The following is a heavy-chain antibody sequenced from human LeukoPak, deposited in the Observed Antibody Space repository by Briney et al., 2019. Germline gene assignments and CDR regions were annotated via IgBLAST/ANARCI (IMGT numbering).Heavy chain of an antibody. J-gene: IGHJ3*02. V-gene: IGHV3-30-3*01. Sequence: GRSLRLSCAASGFTFSSYAMHWVRQAPGKGLEWVAVISYDGTNEFYAESVKGRFTISRDNSKNTMYLQMNSPRAEDTAVYYCGRDLVGGAFDIWGQGTMVTVSS. D-gene: IGHD1-26*01. CDR3: GRDLVGGAFDI. CDR1: GFTFSSYA. CDR2: ISYDGTNE.